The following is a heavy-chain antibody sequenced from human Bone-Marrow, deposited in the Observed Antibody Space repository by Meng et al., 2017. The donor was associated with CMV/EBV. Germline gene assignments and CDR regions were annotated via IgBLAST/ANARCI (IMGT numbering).Heavy chain of an antibody. V-gene: IGHV3-21*01. J-gene: IGHJ6*02. Sequence: GESLKISCAASGFTFSSYSMNWVRQAPGKGLEWVSSISSSSSYIYYADSVKGRFTISRDNAKNSLYLQMNSLRAEDTAVYYCLRSIVVVPAAIFDYYYGMDVWGQGTTVTVSS. D-gene: IGHD2-2*02. CDR2: ISSSSSYI. CDR3: LRSIVVVPAAIFDYYYGMDV. CDR1: GFTFSSYS.